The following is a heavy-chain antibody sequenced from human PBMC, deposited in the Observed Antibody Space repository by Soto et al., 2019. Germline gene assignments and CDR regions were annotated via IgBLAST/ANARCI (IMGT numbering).Heavy chain of an antibody. J-gene: IGHJ6*04. V-gene: IGHV3-15*01. CDR3: TTDTFS. Sequence: GGSLRLSCAASGFTFSNTWMTWVRQAPGKGLEWVGRIKSKTGATDYAAPVKGRFTISGDDSENTLYLQMNSLKTEDTAVYYCTTDTFSWGKGTTVTVSS. CDR1: GFTFSNTW. CDR2: IKSKTGAT.